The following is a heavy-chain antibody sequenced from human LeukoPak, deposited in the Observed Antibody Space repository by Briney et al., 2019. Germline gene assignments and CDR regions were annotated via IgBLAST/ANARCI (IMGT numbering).Heavy chain of an antibody. CDR2: ISYDGSNK. Sequence: PGGSLRLSCAASGFTFSSYGMHWVRQAPGKGLEWVAVISYDGSNKYYTDSVKGRFTISRDNSKNTLYLQMNSLRAEDTAVYYCARDKTHYFDYWGQGTLVTVSS. J-gene: IGHJ4*02. V-gene: IGHV3-30*03. CDR3: ARDKTHYFDY. CDR1: GFTFSSYG.